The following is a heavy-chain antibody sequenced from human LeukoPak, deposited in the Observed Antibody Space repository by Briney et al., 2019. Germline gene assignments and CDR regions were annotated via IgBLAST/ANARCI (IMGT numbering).Heavy chain of an antibody. CDR1: GGSISRGSYY. CDR2: IYTSGST. J-gene: IGHJ5*02. Sequence: SETLSLTCTVSGGSISRGSYYWSWIRQPAWKVLEWIGRIYTSGSTNYNPSLKSRVTISVDTSKNQFSLKLSSVTAADTAVYYCASSIAVASWFDPWGQGTLVTVSS. CDR3: ASSIAVASWFDP. V-gene: IGHV4-61*02. D-gene: IGHD6-19*01.